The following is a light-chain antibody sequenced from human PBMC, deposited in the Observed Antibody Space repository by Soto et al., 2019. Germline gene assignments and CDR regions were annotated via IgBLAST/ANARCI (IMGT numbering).Light chain of an antibody. CDR2: EVS. CDR1: SSDVGDYNY. CDR3: GSYKSDTTHVL. J-gene: IGLJ2*01. V-gene: IGLV2-14*01. Sequence: QSALTQPASVSGSPGQSITISCSGTSSDVGDYNYVSWYQQHPGKAPKLMIYEVSNRPSGVSNRFSGSKSGNTASLTISGLQDEDEADYYCGSYKSDTTHVLFGGGTKVTVL.